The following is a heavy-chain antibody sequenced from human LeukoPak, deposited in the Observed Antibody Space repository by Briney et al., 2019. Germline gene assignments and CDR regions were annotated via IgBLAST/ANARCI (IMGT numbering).Heavy chain of an antibody. CDR1: GFTFSSYS. V-gene: IGHV3-21*06. CDR3: ARDDYGDLYYFDY. CDR2: ISSSSSYI. J-gene: IGHJ4*02. Sequence: GGSLRLSCAASGFTFSSYSMNWVRQAPGKGLEWVSFISSSSSYIYYADSAKGRFTISRDNAKNSLYLQMNSLRAEDAAVYYCARDDYGDLYYFDYWGQGTLVTVSS. D-gene: IGHD4-17*01.